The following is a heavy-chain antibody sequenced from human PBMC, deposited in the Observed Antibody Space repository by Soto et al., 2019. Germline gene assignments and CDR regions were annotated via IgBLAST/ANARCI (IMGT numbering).Heavy chain of an antibody. CDR3: ARDSLFEQQLIPPLDY. D-gene: IGHD6-13*01. J-gene: IGHJ4*02. V-gene: IGHV1-18*01. CDR2: ISAYNGNT. CDR1: GYTFINYG. Sequence: GASVKVSCKASGYTFINYGISWVRQAPGQGLEWMGWISAYNGNTNYAQTFQGRVTMTTDTSTSTAYMELRSLRSDDTAVYYCARDSLFEQQLIPPLDYWGQGTQVTVSS.